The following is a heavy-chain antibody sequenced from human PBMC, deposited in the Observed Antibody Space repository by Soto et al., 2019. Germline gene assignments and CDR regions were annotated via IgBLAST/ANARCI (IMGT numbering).Heavy chain of an antibody. CDR3: ARVAMVRGVIPNYFDY. D-gene: IGHD3-10*01. J-gene: IGHJ4*02. V-gene: IGHV3-53*04. Sequence: PGGSLRLSCAASGFTVSSNYMSWVRQAPGKGLEWVSVIYSGGSTYYADSVKGRFTISRHNSKNTLYLQMNSLRAEDTALYYCARVAMVRGVIPNYFDYWGQGTLVTVSS. CDR2: IYSGGST. CDR1: GFTVSSNY.